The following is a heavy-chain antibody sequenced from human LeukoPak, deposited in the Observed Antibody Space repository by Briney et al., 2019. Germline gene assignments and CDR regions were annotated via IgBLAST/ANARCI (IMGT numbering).Heavy chain of an antibody. D-gene: IGHD1-14*01. V-gene: IGHV3-30*03. Sequence: GGSLRLSCAASGFIFTNYAMHWVRQAPGKGLEWVAVISYDGTNRYYADSVKGRFTISRDTSKNTLYLQINSLRTEDTAMYYCARVDSPGHHSIGGTFFDYWGQGTLVTVSS. CDR1: GFIFTNYA. J-gene: IGHJ4*02. CDR3: ARVDSPGHHSIGGTFFDY. CDR2: ISYDGTNR.